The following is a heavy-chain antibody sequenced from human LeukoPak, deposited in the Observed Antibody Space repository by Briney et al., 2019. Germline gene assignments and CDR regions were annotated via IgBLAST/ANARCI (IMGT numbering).Heavy chain of an antibody. Sequence: ASVKVSCKASGYTFTSYGISWVRQAPVQGLEWMGCISAYNGNTNYAQKLEGRVTMTTDTSTSTAYMELRSLRSDDTAVYYCARDRDSSGWYYYYYGMDVWGQGPTVTVSS. V-gene: IGHV1-18*01. CDR1: GYTFTSYG. D-gene: IGHD6-19*01. J-gene: IGHJ6*02. CDR2: ISAYNGNT. CDR3: ARDRDSSGWYYYYYGMDV.